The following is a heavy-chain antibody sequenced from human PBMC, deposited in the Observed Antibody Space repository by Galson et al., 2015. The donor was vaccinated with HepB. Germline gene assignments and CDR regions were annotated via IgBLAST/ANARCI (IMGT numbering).Heavy chain of an antibody. CDR1: GFTFSSYA. D-gene: IGHD3-22*01. CDR2: ISYDGSNK. Sequence: SLRLSCAASGFTFSSYAMHWVRQAPGKGLEWVAVISYDGSNKYYADSVKGRFTISRDNSKNTLYLQMNSLRAEDTAVYYCARDLYYYDSSGLGYFDYWGQGTLVTVSS. CDR3: ARDLYYYDSSGLGYFDY. V-gene: IGHV3-30*04. J-gene: IGHJ4*02.